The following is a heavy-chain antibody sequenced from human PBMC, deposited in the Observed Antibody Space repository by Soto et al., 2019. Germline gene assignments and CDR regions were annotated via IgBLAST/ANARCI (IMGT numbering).Heavy chain of an antibody. D-gene: IGHD3-10*01. CDR3: ASLVRGTPRI. Sequence: GGSVKVSRKASGYTLSSYGISWVGQAPGQGLEWMGWISAYNGNTNYAQKLQGRVTMTTDTSTSTAYMELRSLRSDDTAVYYCASLVRGTPRIWGQGTMVTVSS. J-gene: IGHJ3*02. V-gene: IGHV1-18*01. CDR2: ISAYNGNT. CDR1: GYTLSSYG.